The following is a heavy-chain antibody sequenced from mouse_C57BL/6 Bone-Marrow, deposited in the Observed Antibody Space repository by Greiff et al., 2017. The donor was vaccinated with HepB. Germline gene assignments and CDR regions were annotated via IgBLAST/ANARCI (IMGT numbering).Heavy chain of an antibody. V-gene: IGHV1-64*01. CDR3: AIWSAMDY. J-gene: IGHJ4*01. CDR1: GYTFTSYW. D-gene: IGHD1-1*02. CDR2: IHPNSGST. Sequence: VQLQQPGAELVKPGASVKLSCKASGYTFTSYWMHWVNQRPGQGLVWIGMIHPNSGSTNYNEKFKSKATLTVDKSSSTAYMQLSSLTSEDSAVYYCAIWSAMDYWGQGTSVTVSS.